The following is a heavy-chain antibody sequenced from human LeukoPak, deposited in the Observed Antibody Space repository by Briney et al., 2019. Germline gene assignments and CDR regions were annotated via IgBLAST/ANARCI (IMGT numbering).Heavy chain of an antibody. CDR2: IYYSGST. J-gene: IGHJ6*02. D-gene: IGHD2-21*02. Sequence: SETLSLTCTVSGGSISSCYWSWIRQPPGKGLEWIGYIYYSGSTNYNPSLKSRVTISVDTSKNQFSLKLSSVTAADTAVYYCARDPGDWVLAPNYYYYGMDVWGQGTTVTVSS. V-gene: IGHV4-59*01. CDR3: ARDPGDWVLAPNYYYYGMDV. CDR1: GGSISSCY.